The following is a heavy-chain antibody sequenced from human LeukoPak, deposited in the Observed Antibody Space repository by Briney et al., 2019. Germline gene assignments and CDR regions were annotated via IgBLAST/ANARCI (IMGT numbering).Heavy chain of an antibody. CDR1: GFTVSSNY. D-gene: IGHD5-24*01. Sequence: GGSLRLSCAASGFTVSSNYMSWVRQAPGKGLEWVSVIYSGGSTYYADSVKGRFTISRDNSKNTLYLRMNSPTAEDTAVYYCARDVLGMATITDWGQGTLVTVSS. J-gene: IGHJ4*02. V-gene: IGHV3-66*01. CDR2: IYSGGST. CDR3: ARDVLGMATITD.